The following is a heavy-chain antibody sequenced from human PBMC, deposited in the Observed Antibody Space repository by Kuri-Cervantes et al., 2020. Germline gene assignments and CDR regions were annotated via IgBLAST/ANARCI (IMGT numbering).Heavy chain of an antibody. CDR1: GGSISSSSYY. CDR2: MYYSGST. D-gene: IGHD3-22*01. V-gene: IGHV4-39*01. CDR3: ASKRIPHSGHWVHDAFDI. J-gene: IGHJ3*02. Sequence: SETLSLTCTLPGGSISSSSYYWGWIRQPPGKGLEWIGSMYYSGSTYYNPSLQSRVTISVDTSKNQFSLKVSSVTAADTAVYYCASKRIPHSGHWVHDAFDIWGQGTMVTVSS.